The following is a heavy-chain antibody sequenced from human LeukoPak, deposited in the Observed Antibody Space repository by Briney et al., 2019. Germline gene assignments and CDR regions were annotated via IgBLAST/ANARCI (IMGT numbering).Heavy chain of an antibody. CDR2: INHSGST. CDR1: GGSFSGYY. V-gene: IGHV4-34*01. D-gene: IGHD3-16*02. CDR3: ASRQTYDYVWGSYRPPFGY. J-gene: IGHJ4*02. Sequence: PSETLSLTCAVYGGSFSGYYWSWIRQPPGKGLEWIGEINHSGSTNYNPSLKSRVTISVDTSKNQFSLKLSSVTAADTAVYYCASRQTYDYVWGSYRPPFGYWGQGTLVTVSS.